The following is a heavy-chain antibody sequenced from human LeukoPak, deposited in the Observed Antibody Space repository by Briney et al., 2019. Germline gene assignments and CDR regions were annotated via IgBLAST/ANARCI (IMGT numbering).Heavy chain of an antibody. CDR2: IWYDGSNK. J-gene: IGHJ4*02. D-gene: IGHD3-22*01. V-gene: IGHV3-33*01. CDR3: ARGRTIRDYYDSSGPVRY. Sequence: GGSLRLSCAASGFTFSSYGMHWVRQAPGKGLERVAVIWYDGSNKYYADSAKSRFTISRDNSQNTLYLQMNSLRAEDTAVYYCARGRTIRDYYDSSGPVRYWGQGTLVSVSS. CDR1: GFTFSSYG.